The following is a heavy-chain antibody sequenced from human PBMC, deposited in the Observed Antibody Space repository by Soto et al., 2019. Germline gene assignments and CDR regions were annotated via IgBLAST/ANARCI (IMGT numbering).Heavy chain of an antibody. CDR3: ARGWGPDVVTRRRRHAMDV. CDR2: IIPIFGPA. Sequence: QVQLVQSGAEVKKPGSSVKVSCKASGDTFSSYGISWVRQAPGQGLEWMGGIIPIFGPANYAQSFQGRVTITADESTTPAYMELSSLRSEDTAVYYCARGWGPDVVTRRRRHAMDVWGQGTTVTVSS. V-gene: IGHV1-69*01. J-gene: IGHJ6*02. CDR1: GDTFSSYG. D-gene: IGHD3-16*01.